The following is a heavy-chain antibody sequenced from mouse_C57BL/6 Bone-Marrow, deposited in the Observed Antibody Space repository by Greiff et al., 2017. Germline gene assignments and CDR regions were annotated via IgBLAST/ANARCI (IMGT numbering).Heavy chain of an antibody. J-gene: IGHJ3*01. CDR1: GFTFSTYW. V-gene: IGHV6-3*01. CDR3: PDDGYYLWFAD. Sequence: EVQLVESGGGLVQPGGSMKLSCVASGFTFSTYWMNWVSPSPETGLEWVAQISLNSDNYATHYAESVKGRFTISRDDSKRSVYLQMNNLSAEDTGIDYCPDDGYYLWFADGGQGTLVTVSA. CDR2: ISLNSDNYAT. D-gene: IGHD2-3*01.